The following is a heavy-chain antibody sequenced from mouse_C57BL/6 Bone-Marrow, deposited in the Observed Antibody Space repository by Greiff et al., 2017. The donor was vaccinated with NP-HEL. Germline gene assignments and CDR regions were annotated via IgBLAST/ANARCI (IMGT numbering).Heavy chain of an antibody. CDR3: ARYGGYGSSSYYYAMDY. Sequence: EVKLQESGPVLVKPGASVKMSCKASGYTFTDYYMNWVKQSHGKSLEWIGVINPYNGGTSYNQKFKGKATLTVDKSSSTAYMELNSLTSEDSAVYYCARYGGYGSSSYYYAMDYWGQGTSVTVSS. J-gene: IGHJ4*01. D-gene: IGHD1-1*01. CDR2: INPYNGGT. V-gene: IGHV1-19*01. CDR1: GYTFTDYY.